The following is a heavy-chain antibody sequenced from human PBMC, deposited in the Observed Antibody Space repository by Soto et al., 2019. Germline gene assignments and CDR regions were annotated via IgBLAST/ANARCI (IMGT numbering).Heavy chain of an antibody. CDR3: ERQAVRIAVAGLDP. J-gene: IGHJ5*02. D-gene: IGHD6-19*01. Sequence: SETLSLTCTVSGGSXSRYYWSWIRQPPGKGLEWIGYIYYSGSTNYNPSLKSRVTISVDTSKNQFSLKLSSVTAADTAVYYCERQAVRIAVAGLDPWGQGTLVTVSS. V-gene: IGHV4-59*08. CDR1: GGSXSRYY. CDR2: IYYSGST.